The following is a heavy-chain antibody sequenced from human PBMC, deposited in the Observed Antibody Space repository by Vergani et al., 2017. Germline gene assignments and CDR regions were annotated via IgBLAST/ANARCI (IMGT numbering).Heavy chain of an antibody. CDR3: ARDLTRYSTASRRYFDY. CDR1: GFNFHSFT. CDR2: INSSPTET. Sequence: EAYLVQSGGGLVNPGGSLRLSCAASGFNFHSFTMNWVRQAPGRGLEWISSINSSPTETFYADSVKGRFTISRDNAKNSLYLQMNSLRAEDTAVYYCARDLTRYSTASRRYFDYWGQGTLVTVSS. J-gene: IGHJ4*02. V-gene: IGHV3-21*01. D-gene: IGHD5-12*01.